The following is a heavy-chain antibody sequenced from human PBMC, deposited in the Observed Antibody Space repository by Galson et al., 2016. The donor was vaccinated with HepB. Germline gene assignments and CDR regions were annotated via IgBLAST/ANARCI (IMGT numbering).Heavy chain of an antibody. D-gene: IGHD1-1*01. CDR3: ARDANWNLDY. J-gene: IGHJ4*02. V-gene: IGHV1-18*01. Sequence: STNYAQKVQDRITMTTDTSTRTVYMELRSLTSDDTAVYYCARDANWNLDYWGQGHLVTVSS. CDR2: ST.